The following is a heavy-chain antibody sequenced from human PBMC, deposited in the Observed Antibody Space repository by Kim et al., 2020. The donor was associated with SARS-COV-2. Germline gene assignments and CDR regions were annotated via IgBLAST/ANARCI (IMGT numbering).Heavy chain of an antibody. V-gene: IGHV3-33*05. CDR1: GFTFSSYG. CDR2: ISYDGSNK. D-gene: IGHD6-13*01. Sequence: GGSLRLSCAASGFTFSSYGMHWVRQAPGKGLEWVAVISYDGSNKYYADSVKGRFTISRDNSKNTLYLQMNSLRAEDTAVYYCARDPVGRVAAAVLDYWGQGTLVTVSS. J-gene: IGHJ4*02. CDR3: ARDPVGRVAAAVLDY.